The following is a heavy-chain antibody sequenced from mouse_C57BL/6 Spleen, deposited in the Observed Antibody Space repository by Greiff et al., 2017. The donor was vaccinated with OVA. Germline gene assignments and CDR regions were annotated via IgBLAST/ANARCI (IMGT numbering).Heavy chain of an antibody. D-gene: IGHD3-2*02. J-gene: IGHJ2*01. Sequence: QVQLQQPGAELVKPGASVKLSCKASGHTFTSYWMHWVKQRPGQGLEWIGMIHPNSGSTNYNEKFKSKATLTVDKSSSTAYMQLSSLTSEDSAVYYCAPDSSGYVEYWGQGTTLTVSS. CDR1: GHTFTSYW. CDR2: IHPNSGST. CDR3: APDSSGYVEY. V-gene: IGHV1-64*01.